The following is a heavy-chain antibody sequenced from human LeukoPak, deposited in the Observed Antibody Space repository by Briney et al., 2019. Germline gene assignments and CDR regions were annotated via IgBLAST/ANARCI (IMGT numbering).Heavy chain of an antibody. D-gene: IGHD2-15*01. J-gene: IGHJ5*02. CDR2: IRYDGSNK. Sequence: GGSLRLSCAASGFTFSSYGMHWVRQAPGKGLEWVAFIRYDGSNKYYADSVKGRFTISRDNSKNTLYLQMNSLRAEDTAVYYCAKDPIGYCSGGSCPLPTEFDPWGQGTLVTVSS. CDR1: GFTFSSYG. V-gene: IGHV3-30*02. CDR3: AKDPIGYCSGGSCPLPTEFDP.